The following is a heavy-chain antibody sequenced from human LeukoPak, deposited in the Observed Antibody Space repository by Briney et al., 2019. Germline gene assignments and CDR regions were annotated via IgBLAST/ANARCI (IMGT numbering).Heavy chain of an antibody. CDR1: GFTFSSYG. J-gene: IGHJ4*02. CDR2: IRYDGSNK. V-gene: IGHV3-30*02. Sequence: PGGSLRLSCAASGFTFSSYGMHWVRQAPGKGLEWEAFIRYDGSNKYYADSVKGRFTISRDNSRNTPYLQMNSLRAEDTAVYYCAKPHFDYWGQGALVTVSS. CDR3: AKPHFDY.